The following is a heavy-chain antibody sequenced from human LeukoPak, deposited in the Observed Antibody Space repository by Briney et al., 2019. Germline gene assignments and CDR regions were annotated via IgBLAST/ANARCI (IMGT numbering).Heavy chain of an antibody. CDR3: ARTKVGATKGAWFDP. CDR2: MNPNSGDT. J-gene: IGHJ5*02. V-gene: IGHV1-8*01. Sequence: ASVKVSCKASGYTFTSFDINWVRQATGQGLEWMGWMNPNSGDTGYAQKFQGRVTMTRNTSISTAYMELRSLRSDDTAVYYCARTKVGATKGAWFDPWGQGTLVTVSS. D-gene: IGHD1-26*01. CDR1: GYTFTSFD.